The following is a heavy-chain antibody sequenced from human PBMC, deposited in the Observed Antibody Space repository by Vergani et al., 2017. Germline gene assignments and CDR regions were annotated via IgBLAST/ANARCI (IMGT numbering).Heavy chain of an antibody. Sequence: QVQLVESGGGVVQPGRSLRLSCAASGFTFSSYAMHWVRQAPGKGLEWVAVISYDGSNKYYADSVKGRFTISRDNSKNTLYLQMNSLRAEDMAVYYCASEFTGREYWGQGTLVTVSS. CDR3: ASEFTGREY. J-gene: IGHJ4*02. CDR2: ISYDGSNK. V-gene: IGHV3-30-3*01. CDR1: GFTFSSYA. D-gene: IGHD1-14*01.